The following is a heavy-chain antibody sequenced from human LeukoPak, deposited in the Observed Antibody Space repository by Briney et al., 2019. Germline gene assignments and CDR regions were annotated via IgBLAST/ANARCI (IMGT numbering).Heavy chain of an antibody. D-gene: IGHD5-18*01. CDR2: IYSGGST. CDR3: ARGYPAMVSAPDY. J-gene: IGHJ4*02. V-gene: IGHV3-53*01. Sequence: PGGSLRLSCAASGFTVSSNYMSWVRQAPGKGLGWVSVIYSGGSTYYADSVKGRFTISRDNSKNTLYLQMNSLRAEDTAVYYCARGYPAMVSAPDYWGQGTLVTVSS. CDR1: GFTVSSNY.